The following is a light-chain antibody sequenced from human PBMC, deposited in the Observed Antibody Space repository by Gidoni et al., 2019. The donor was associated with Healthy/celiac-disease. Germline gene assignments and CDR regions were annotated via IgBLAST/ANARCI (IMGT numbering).Light chain of an antibody. CDR2: SNN. V-gene: IGLV1-44*01. Sequence: QSVLTQPPSASGTPGRRFTISCSGSSSNIGSNTVNWYQQLPGTAHKRLIYSNNQRPSGFPDRFAGAKSGTSASLAISGLQAEDEADYYWAAWDDSLNGWVFGGGTKLTVL. CDR1: SSNIGSNT. J-gene: IGLJ3*02. CDR3: AAWDDSLNGWV.